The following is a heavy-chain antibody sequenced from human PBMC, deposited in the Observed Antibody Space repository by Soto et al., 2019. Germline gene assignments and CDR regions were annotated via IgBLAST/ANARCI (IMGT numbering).Heavy chain of an antibody. CDR2: ISSSGRP. D-gene: IGHD1-1*01. Sequence: GGSLRLSCAASGFAFSDHYMTWIRQAPGKGLEWVAYISSSGRPSYADSVKGRFTISRDNVKNSLYLQMNSLGAEDTAVYYCSIPPTGPLGYYYGLDVWGQGTTVTVSS. V-gene: IGHV3-11*06. CDR1: GFAFSDHY. J-gene: IGHJ6*02. CDR3: SIPPTGPLGYYYGLDV.